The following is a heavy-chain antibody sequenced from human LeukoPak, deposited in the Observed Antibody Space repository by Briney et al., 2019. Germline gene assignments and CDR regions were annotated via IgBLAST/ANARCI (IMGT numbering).Heavy chain of an antibody. CDR3: ARNKGWELPAELDS. CDR1: GFTVSSSY. Sequence: GGSLRLSCAASGFTVSSSYMSWVRQAPGKGLEWVANIKQDGSEKYYVDSVKGRFTISRDDAKTSVYLQMNSLRAEDTAVYYCARNKGWELPAELDSWGQGTLVTVSS. D-gene: IGHD2-15*01. J-gene: IGHJ4*02. CDR2: IKQDGSEK. V-gene: IGHV3-7*01.